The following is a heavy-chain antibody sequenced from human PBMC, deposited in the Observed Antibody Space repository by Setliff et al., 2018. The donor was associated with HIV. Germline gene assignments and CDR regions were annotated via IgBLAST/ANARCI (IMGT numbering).Heavy chain of an antibody. J-gene: IGHJ4*02. CDR2: IYYSGNT. Sequence: SETLSLTCTVSGGSITGYYWSWIRQPPGKGLEWIGWIYYSGNTRYNPSLKSRVTISLDTSNNRVSLRLTSVTAADTAMYYCAGDTHSPSRWDHWGQGTLVTVSS. CDR1: GGSITGYY. CDR3: AGDTHSPSRWDH. V-gene: IGHV4-59*01. D-gene: IGHD2-2*01.